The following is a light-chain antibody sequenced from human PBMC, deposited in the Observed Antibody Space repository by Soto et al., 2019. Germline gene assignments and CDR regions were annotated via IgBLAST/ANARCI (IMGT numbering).Light chain of an antibody. V-gene: IGKV3-15*01. CDR2: DAS. CDR1: QSISSY. CDR3: QQYNNWPQT. J-gene: IGKJ1*01. Sequence: EIVLTQSRATLSLSPGERATLSFRASQSISSYLAWYQQKPGQAPRLLIYDASNRATGIPARFSGSGSGTEFTLTISSLQSEDFAVYYCQQYNNWPQTFGQGTKVDI.